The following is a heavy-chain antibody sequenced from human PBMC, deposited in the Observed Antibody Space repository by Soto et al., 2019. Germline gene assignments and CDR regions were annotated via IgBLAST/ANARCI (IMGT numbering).Heavy chain of an antibody. V-gene: IGHV1-69*06. D-gene: IGHD2-15*01. CDR1: GGTFSSYA. CDR3: ARDSRVDRPGDFDY. Sequence: SVKVSCKASGGTFSSYAISWVRQASGQGLEWMGGIIPIFGTANYAQKFQGRVTITADKSTSTAYMELSSLRSEDTAVYYCARDSRVDRPGDFDYWGQGTLVTVSS. J-gene: IGHJ4*02. CDR2: IIPIFGTA.